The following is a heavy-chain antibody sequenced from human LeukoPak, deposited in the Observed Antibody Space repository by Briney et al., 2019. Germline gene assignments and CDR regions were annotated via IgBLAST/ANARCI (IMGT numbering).Heavy chain of an antibody. V-gene: IGHV3-21*01. CDR3: VRGGCGGDCFDY. CDR1: GFTFSSYS. J-gene: IGHJ4*02. CDR2: ISSSSSYI. D-gene: IGHD2-21*01. Sequence: PGGSLRLSCAASGFTFSSYSMNWVRQAPGTGLEWVSSISSSSSYIYYADSVKGRFTISRDNAKNSLYLQMNSLRAEDTAVYYCVRGGCGGDCFDYWGQGTLVTVSS.